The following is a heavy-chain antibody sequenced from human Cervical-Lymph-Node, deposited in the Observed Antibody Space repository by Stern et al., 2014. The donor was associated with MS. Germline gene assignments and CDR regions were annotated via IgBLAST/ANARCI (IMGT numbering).Heavy chain of an antibody. CDR3: ARGAYCGGDCYWGWFDS. D-gene: IGHD2-21*02. J-gene: IGHJ5*01. Sequence: VQLVESGAEVKRPGSSVTVSCKSSGDTFSGHSISWVRRAPGHGLEWVGGIITIFGAAAYAQMFTGQVSITADASTTTAYMEMGSMRSEDAAIDYCARGAYCGGDCYWGWFDSWGQGTLVTVSS. V-gene: IGHV1-69*01. CDR2: IITIFGAA. CDR1: GDTFSGHS.